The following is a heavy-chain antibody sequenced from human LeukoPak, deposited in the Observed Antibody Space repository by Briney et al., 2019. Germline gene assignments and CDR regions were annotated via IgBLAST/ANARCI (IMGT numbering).Heavy chain of an antibody. Sequence: GGSLRLSCAASGFTFSSYAMHWVRQAPGKGLEWVAVISYDGSNKYYADSVKGRFTISRDNSKYTLYLQMNSLRAEDTAVYYCATETGRWGQGTLVTVSS. V-gene: IGHV3-30-3*01. CDR1: GFTFSSYA. CDR2: ISYDGSNK. D-gene: IGHD1-26*01. J-gene: IGHJ4*02. CDR3: ATETGR.